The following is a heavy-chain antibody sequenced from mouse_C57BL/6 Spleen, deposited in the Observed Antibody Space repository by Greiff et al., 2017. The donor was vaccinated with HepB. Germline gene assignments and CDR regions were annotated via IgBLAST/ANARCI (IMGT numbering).Heavy chain of an antibody. CDR1: GYSFTSYY. Sequence: QVQLKESGPELVKPGASVKISCKASGYSFTSYYIHWVKQRPGQGLEWIGWIYPGSGNTKYNEKFKGKATLTADTSSSTAYMQLSSLTSEDSAVYYCARSGIYYGNPYAMDYWGQGTSVTVSS. V-gene: IGHV1-66*01. D-gene: IGHD2-1*01. J-gene: IGHJ4*01. CDR2: IYPGSGNT. CDR3: ARSGIYYGNPYAMDY.